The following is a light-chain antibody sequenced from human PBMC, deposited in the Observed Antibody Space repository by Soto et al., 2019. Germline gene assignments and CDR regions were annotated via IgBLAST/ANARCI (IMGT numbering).Light chain of an antibody. J-gene: IGLJ2*01. V-gene: IGLV2-14*01. CDR2: DVS. CDR3: SSYTSSSSVV. Sequence: QSVLTQPASVSGSPGQSITISCTGTSSDVGGYNYVSWYQQHPGKAPKLMIYDVSNRPSGVSNRFSGSNSGNTALLTISGLQDEDEADYYCSSYTSSSSVVFGGGTKVTVL. CDR1: SSDVGGYNY.